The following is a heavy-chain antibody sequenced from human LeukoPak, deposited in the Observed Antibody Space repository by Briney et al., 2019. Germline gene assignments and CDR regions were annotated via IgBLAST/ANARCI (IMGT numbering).Heavy chain of an antibody. V-gene: IGHV1-18*01. D-gene: IGHD6-19*01. CDR1: GYTFTSYG. CDR3: ARAGIAVGNDY. J-gene: IGHJ4*02. CDR2: ISAYNGNT. Sequence: ATVNVSCKASGYTFTSYGIRWVRQAPGQGLEWMGWISAYNGNTNYAQKLQGRVTMTTDTSTSTAYMELRSLRSDDTAVYYCARAGIAVGNDYWGQGTLVTVSS.